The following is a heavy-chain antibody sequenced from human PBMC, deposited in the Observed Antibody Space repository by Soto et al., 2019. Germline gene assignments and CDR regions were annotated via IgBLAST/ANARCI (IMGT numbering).Heavy chain of an antibody. CDR2: ISGSGGNT. D-gene: IGHD6-19*01. Sequence: GGSLRLSCAASGFTFSSYAMSWVRQAPGKGLEWVSDISGSGGNTNYADSVKGRFTISRDNSNNTLYLQMNSLRAEDTAVYYCARDPVKGSGWNYFDYWGQGTLVTVSS. V-gene: IGHV3-23*01. J-gene: IGHJ4*02. CDR3: ARDPVKGSGWNYFDY. CDR1: GFTFSSYA.